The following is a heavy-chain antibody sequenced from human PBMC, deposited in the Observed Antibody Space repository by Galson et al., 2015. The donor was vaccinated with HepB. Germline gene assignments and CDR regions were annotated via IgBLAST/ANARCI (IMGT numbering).Heavy chain of an antibody. CDR1: GFTFSSYA. CDR3: VRGVVTDY. D-gene: IGHD3-3*01. J-gene: IGHJ4*02. Sequence: SLRLSCAASGFTFSSYAMHWVRQAPGKGLEWVAVISYDGSNKYYADSVKGRFTISRDNSKNTLYLQMNSLRAEDTAVYYCVRGVVTDYWGQGTLVTVSS. CDR2: ISYDGSNK. V-gene: IGHV3-30-3*01.